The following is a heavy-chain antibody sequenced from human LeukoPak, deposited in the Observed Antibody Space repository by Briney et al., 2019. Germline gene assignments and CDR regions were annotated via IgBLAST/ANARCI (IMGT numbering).Heavy chain of an antibody. CDR3: TVRGRYCSSTSCYWLDY. Sequence: GRSQRLSCAASGFTFSNAWMSWVRQAPGKGLEWVGRIKSKTDGGTTDYAAPVKGRFTISRDDSKNTLYLQMNSLKTEDTAVYYCTVRGRYCSSTSCYWLDYWGQGTLVTVSS. CDR2: IKSKTDGGTT. D-gene: IGHD2-2*01. V-gene: IGHV3-15*01. CDR1: GFTFSNAW. J-gene: IGHJ4*02.